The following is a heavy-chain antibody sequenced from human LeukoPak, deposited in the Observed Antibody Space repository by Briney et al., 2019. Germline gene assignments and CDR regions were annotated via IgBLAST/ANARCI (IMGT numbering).Heavy chain of an antibody. CDR3: ARDLIVPVGLTGSGSYSTDY. CDR2: IYYNGST. V-gene: IGHV4-39*07. CDR1: GGSIRNDNYY. J-gene: IGHJ4*02. D-gene: IGHD3-10*01. Sequence: SETLSLTCTVSGGSIRNDNYYWGLIRQPPGKGLEWIGSIYYNGSTYYNPSLESRVTISVDTSKNQFSLKLSSVTAADTAVYYCARDLIVPVGLTGSGSYSTDYWGQGTLVTVSS.